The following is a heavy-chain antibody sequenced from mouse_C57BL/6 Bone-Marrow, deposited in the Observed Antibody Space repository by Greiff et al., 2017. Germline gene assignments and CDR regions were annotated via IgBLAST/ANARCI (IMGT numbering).Heavy chain of an antibody. V-gene: IGHV1-9*01. CDR3: ARRISDYYGSSYAMDY. Sequence: QVHLKQSGAELLKPGASVKLSCKATGYPFTAYWLEWVKQRPGHGLEWIGEFLPGSGSTNYNEKFKGKATFTADTSANTAYMQLSSLTTEDSAIYYCARRISDYYGSSYAMDYWGQGTSVTVSS. CDR1: GYPFTAYW. D-gene: IGHD1-1*01. CDR2: FLPGSGST. J-gene: IGHJ4*01.